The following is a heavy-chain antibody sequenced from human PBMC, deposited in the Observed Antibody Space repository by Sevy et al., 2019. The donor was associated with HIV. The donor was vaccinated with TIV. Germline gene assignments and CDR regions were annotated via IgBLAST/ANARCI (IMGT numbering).Heavy chain of an antibody. V-gene: IGHV3-30-3*01. CDR3: ARAPAYGDYGGDYYGMDV. D-gene: IGHD4-17*01. CDR1: GFTFSSYA. J-gene: IGHJ6*02. CDR2: ISYDGSNK. Sequence: GGSLRLSCAASGFTFSSYAMHWVRQAPGKGLEWVAVISYDGSNKYYADSVKGRFTISRDNSKNTLSLQMNSLRAEDTAVYYCARAPAYGDYGGDYYGMDVWGQGTTVTVSS.